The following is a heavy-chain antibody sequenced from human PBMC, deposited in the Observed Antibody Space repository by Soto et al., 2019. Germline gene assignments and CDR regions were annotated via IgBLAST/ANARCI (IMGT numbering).Heavy chain of an antibody. CDR3: ARDGGAY. CDR2: MSYDGSNK. D-gene: IGHD3-16*01. J-gene: IGHJ4*02. CDR1: GFTFSSYA. V-gene: IGHV3-30-3*01. Sequence: QVQLVESGGGVVQPGRSLRLSCAASGFTFSSYAMHWVRRAPGKGLEWRAVMSYDGSNKYYADSVKGRFTICRDNSKNTLYLQMNSLKDTALYYCARDGGAYWGQGTLVIVSS.